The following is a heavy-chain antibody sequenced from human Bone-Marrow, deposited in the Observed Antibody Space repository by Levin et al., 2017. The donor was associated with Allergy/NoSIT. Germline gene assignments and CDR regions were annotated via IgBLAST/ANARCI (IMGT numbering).Heavy chain of an antibody. CDR1: GFTFSSYG. Sequence: GGSLRLSCAASGFTFSSYGMHWVRQAPGKGLEWVAVISYDGSNKYYADSVKGRFTISRDNSKNTLYLQMNSLRAEDTAVYYCAKGGAYSSGWYFDYWGQGTLVTVSS. D-gene: IGHD6-19*01. V-gene: IGHV3-30*18. CDR2: ISYDGSNK. CDR3: AKGGAYSSGWYFDY. J-gene: IGHJ4*02.